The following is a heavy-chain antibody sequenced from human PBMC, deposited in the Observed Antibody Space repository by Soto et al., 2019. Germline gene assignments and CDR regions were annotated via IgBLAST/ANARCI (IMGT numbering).Heavy chain of an antibody. CDR3: ARGFLGAARPPNYYYYYYMDV. CDR1: GYTFTSYA. Sequence: ASVKVSCKASGYTFTSYAMHWVRQAPGQRLEWMGWINAGNGNTKYSQKFQGRVTITRDTSASTAYMELSSLRSEDTAVYYCARGFLGAARPPNYYYYYYMDVWGKGTTVTVSS. V-gene: IGHV1-3*01. J-gene: IGHJ6*03. CDR2: INAGNGNT. D-gene: IGHD3-3*01.